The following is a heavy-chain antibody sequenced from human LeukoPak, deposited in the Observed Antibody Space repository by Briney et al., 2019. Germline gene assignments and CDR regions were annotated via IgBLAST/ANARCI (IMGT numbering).Heavy chain of an antibody. V-gene: IGHV4-61*02. CDR1: GGSISSGSYY. CDR3: ARERLGTFDY. Sequence: SQTLSLTCTVSGGSISSGSYYWSWIRQPAGKGLEWIGRIYTSGSTDYNPSLKSRVTISVDTSKNQFSLKLSSVTAADTAVYYCARERLGTFDYWGQGTLVTVSP. CDR2: IYTSGST. J-gene: IGHJ4*02. D-gene: IGHD1-1*01.